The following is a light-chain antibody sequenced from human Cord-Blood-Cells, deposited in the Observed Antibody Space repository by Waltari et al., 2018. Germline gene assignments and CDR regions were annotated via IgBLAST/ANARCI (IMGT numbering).Light chain of an antibody. J-gene: IGKJ2*01. CDR3: QQYYSYPQT. Sequence: AIRMTQSPSSLSASTGDRVTITCRASQGISSYLAWYQQKPGKAPKLLIYAASTLQSGVPSRFSGSGSGTDFTLTISCLRSEDFATYYCQQYYSYPQTFGQGTKLEIK. CDR1: QGISSY. V-gene: IGKV1-8*01. CDR2: AAS.